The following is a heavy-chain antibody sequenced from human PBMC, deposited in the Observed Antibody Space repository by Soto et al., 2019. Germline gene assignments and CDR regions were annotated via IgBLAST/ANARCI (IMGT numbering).Heavy chain of an antibody. V-gene: IGHV4-34*01. CDR1: GGSFSGYY. CDR2: INHSGST. Sequence: SETLSLTCAVYGGSFSGYYWSWIRQPPGKGLEWIGEINHSGSTNYNPSLKSRVTISVDTSKNQFSLKLSSVTAADTAVYYCARGFPRLVKGKGLEYWGQGTLVT. J-gene: IGHJ4*02. CDR3: ARGFPRLVKGKGLEY. D-gene: IGHD3-9*01.